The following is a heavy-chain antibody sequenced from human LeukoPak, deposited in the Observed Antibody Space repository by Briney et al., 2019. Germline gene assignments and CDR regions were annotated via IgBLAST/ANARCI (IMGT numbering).Heavy chain of an antibody. CDR1: GGTFSSYA. D-gene: IGHD6-13*01. CDR3: ARARVNSSSWSPYYYYYMDV. V-gene: IGHV1-69*05. J-gene: IGHJ6*03. CDR2: MIPIFGTA. Sequence: ASVKVSCKASGGTFSSYAISWVRQAPGQGLEWMGGMIPIFGTANYAQKFQGRVTITTDESTSTAYMELSSLRSEDTAVYYCARARVNSSSWSPYYYYYMDVWGKGTTVTVSS.